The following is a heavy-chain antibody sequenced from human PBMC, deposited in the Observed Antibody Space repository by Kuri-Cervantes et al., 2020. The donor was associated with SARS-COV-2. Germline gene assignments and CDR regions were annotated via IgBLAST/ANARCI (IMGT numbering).Heavy chain of an antibody. CDR2: INHSGST. Sequence: ESLKISCTVFGGSISSYYWSWIRQPPGKGLEWIGEINHSGSTNYNPSLKSRVTISVDTSKNQFSLKLSSVTAADTAVYYCARGVGAAVAGTLITIYYYYGMDVWGQGTTITVSS. V-gene: IGHV4-34*01. CDR3: ARGVGAAVAGTLITIYYYYGMDV. D-gene: IGHD6-19*01. J-gene: IGHJ6*02. CDR1: GGSISSYY.